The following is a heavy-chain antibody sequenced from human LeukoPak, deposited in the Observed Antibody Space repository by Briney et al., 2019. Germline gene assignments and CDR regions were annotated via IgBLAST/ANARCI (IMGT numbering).Heavy chain of an antibody. V-gene: IGHV1-46*01. D-gene: IGHD6-19*01. CDR2: INPSGGST. Sequence: GASVKVSCKASGYTFTSYYMHWVRQAPGQGLEWMGLINPSGGSTSYAQKFQGRVTMTRDTSTSTVYMELSSLRSEDTAVYYCARGPPRGSSGLLGYFDYWGQGTLVTVSS. CDR3: ARGPPRGSSGLLGYFDY. J-gene: IGHJ4*02. CDR1: GYTFTSYY.